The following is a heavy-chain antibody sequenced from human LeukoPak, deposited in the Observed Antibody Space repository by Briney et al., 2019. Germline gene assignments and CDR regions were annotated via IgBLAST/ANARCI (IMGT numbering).Heavy chain of an antibody. Sequence: GGSLRLSCAASGFTFSSYGMHWVRQAPGKGLEWMAFIRYDGSNKYYADSVKGRFTISRDNSKNTLYLQMNSLRAEDTAVYYCAKDHGLMITFGGVIVAWGQGTLVTVSS. CDR3: AKDHGLMITFGGVIVA. V-gene: IGHV3-30*02. CDR1: GFTFSSYG. CDR2: IRYDGSNK. J-gene: IGHJ4*02. D-gene: IGHD3-16*02.